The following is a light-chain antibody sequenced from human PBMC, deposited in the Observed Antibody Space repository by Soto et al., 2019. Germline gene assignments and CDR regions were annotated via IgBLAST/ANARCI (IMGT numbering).Light chain of an antibody. V-gene: IGLV2-14*01. J-gene: IGLJ1*01. CDR2: EVS. CDR1: SSDVGGYNY. Sequence: QSALTQPPSVSGAPRQSITISCTGTSSDVGGYNYVSWYQQHPGKAPKLMIYEVSNRPSGVSNRFSGSKSGNTASLTISGLQAEDEADYYCSSYTSSSTTYVFGTGTKVTVL. CDR3: SSYTSSSTTYV.